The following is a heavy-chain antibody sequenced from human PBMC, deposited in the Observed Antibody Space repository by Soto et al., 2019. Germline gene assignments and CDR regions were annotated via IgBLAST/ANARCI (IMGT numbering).Heavy chain of an antibody. Sequence: QVQLQESGPGLVKPSETLSLTCTVSGGSISSYYWSWIRQPPGKGLAWIGYIYYSGSTNYNPSLKSRVTIPVDTSKNHCSLKLSSVTAADTSVYYCASMRPWSGWYYFDYWGQGTLVTDSS. CDR3: ASMRPWSGWYYFDY. V-gene: IGHV4-59*08. CDR2: IYYSGST. D-gene: IGHD6-19*01. J-gene: IGHJ4*02. CDR1: GGSISSYY.